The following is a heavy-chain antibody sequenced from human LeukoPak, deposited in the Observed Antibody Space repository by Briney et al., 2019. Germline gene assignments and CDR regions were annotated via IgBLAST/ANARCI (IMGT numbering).Heavy chain of an antibody. J-gene: IGHJ6*02. CDR3: ARDQNYDSSGSFGMDV. D-gene: IGHD3-22*01. CDR2: IYYSGSI. V-gene: IGHV4-59*11. Sequence: SETLSLTCTVSGGSISSHSWSWIRQPPGKGVEWIGNIYYSGSIKYNPSLKSRVTTSVDTSKNQFSLKLSSVTAADTAVYYCARDQNYDSSGSFGMDVWGQGTTVTVSS. CDR1: GGSISSHS.